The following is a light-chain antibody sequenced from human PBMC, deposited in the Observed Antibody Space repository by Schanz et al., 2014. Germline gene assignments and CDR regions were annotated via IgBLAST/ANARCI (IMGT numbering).Light chain of an antibody. Sequence: EIVMTQSPVTLSVSPGDTATLSCKASQSVNGRFLAWYQQKPGQAPRLLIYGTSIRATGIPARFSGSGSGTDFTLTIDSLEPEDFAVYFCQQRANWPRTFGQGTQVEIK. CDR1: QSVNGRF. J-gene: IGKJ1*01. CDR3: QQRANWPRT. V-gene: IGKV3-11*01. CDR2: GTS.